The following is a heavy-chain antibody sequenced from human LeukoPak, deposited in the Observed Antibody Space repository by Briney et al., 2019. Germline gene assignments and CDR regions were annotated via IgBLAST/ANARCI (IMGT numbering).Heavy chain of an antibody. CDR3: AREFTDYGGNSDSDY. CDR1: GFTFSSYS. D-gene: IGHD4-23*01. CDR2: ISSSSSYI. J-gene: IGHJ4*02. Sequence: GGSLRLSCAASGFTFSSYSMNWVRQAPGKGLEWVSSISSSSSYIYYADSVKGRFTISRDNAKNSLYLQMNSLRAEDTAVYYCAREFTDYGGNSDSDYWGQGTLVTVSS. V-gene: IGHV3-21*01.